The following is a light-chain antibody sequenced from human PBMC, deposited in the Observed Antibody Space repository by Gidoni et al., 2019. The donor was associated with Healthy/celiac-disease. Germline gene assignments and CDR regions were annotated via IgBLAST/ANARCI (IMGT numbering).Light chain of an antibody. Sequence: AIQMTQSPSSLSASVGDRVTITCRASQGIRNDLGWYQQKPGKAPKLLIYAASSSQSGVPSRFSGSGSGTDFTLTISSLQPEDFATYYCLQDYNYPLAFXQXTKVEIK. CDR1: QGIRND. V-gene: IGKV1-6*01. CDR2: AAS. CDR3: LQDYNYPLA. J-gene: IGKJ1*01.